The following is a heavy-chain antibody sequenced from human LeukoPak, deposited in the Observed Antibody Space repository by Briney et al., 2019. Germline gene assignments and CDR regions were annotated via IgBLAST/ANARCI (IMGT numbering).Heavy chain of an antibody. V-gene: IGHV3-64D*09. CDR3: VKMASGIH. J-gene: IGHJ4*02. D-gene: IGHD3-10*01. CDR2: ISSNGGST. Sequence: PGGSLRLSCSASGFTFSSYVMYWVRQAPGEGLEYVSAISSNGGSTNYADSVKGRFTISRDNSKNTLYLQMSSLRVEDTAVYYCVKMASGIHWGQGTLVTVSS. CDR1: GFTFSSYV.